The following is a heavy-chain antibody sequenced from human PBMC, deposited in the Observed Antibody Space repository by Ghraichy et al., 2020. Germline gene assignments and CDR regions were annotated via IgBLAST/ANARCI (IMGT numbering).Heavy chain of an antibody. D-gene: IGHD6-19*01. CDR3: EKEHDSGWPNFDS. J-gene: IGHJ4*02. V-gene: IGHV3-43*01. Sequence: GALRLSCAASGFRFRKYSMHWVRQAPGKGLEWVSLIRGDGSVTYSADSVKGRFTISRDNSRDSLFLQMNGLRPEDSALYYCEKEHDSGWPNFDSWGQGTLVSVSS. CDR2: IRGDGSVT. CDR1: GFRFRKYS.